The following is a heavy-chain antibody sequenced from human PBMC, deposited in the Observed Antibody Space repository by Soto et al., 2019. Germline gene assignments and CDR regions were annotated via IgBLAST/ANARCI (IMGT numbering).Heavy chain of an antibody. V-gene: IGHV3-21*01. CDR3: VSDRGYGHASVPYS. J-gene: IGHJ4*02. D-gene: IGHD5-18*01. Sequence: GGSLRLSCAASGFTFSSYNMNWVRQAPGKGLEWVSSISSSRSYIYYAVSVKGRFTVSRDNAKNSLYLQMNSLRAEDTAVYYCVSDRGYGHASVPYSWGQGTLVTVSS. CDR1: GFTFSSYN. CDR2: ISSSRSYI.